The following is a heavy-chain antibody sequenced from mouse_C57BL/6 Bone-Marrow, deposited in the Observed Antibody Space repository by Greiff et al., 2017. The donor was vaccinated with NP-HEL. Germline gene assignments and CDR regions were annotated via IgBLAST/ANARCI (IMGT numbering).Heavy chain of an antibody. J-gene: IGHJ4*01. CDR3: ARPLYYAMDY. CDR2: ISNGGGST. CDR1: GFTFSDYY. Sequence: EVQRVESGGGLVQPGGSLKLSCAASGFTFSDYYMYWVRQTPEKRLEWVAYISNGGGSTYYPDTVKGRFTISRDNAKNTLYLQMSRLKSEDTAMYYCARPLYYAMDYWGQGTSVTVSS. V-gene: IGHV5-12*01.